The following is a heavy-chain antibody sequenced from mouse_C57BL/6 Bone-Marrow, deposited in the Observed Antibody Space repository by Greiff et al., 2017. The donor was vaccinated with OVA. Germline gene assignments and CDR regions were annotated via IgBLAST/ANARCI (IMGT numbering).Heavy chain of an antibody. J-gene: IGHJ1*03. Sequence: VQLQQPGAELVKPGASVKMSCKASGYTFTRYWITWVKQRPGQGLEWIGDIYPGSGRTNYNEKFKGKATLVVDTSSSTAYMQLSSLTSEDSAVYYCARVDDGYQFSHWYFDVWGTGTTVTVSS. V-gene: IGHV1-55*01. CDR3: ARVDDGYQFSHWYFDV. CDR1: GYTFTRYW. CDR2: IYPGSGRT. D-gene: IGHD2-3*01.